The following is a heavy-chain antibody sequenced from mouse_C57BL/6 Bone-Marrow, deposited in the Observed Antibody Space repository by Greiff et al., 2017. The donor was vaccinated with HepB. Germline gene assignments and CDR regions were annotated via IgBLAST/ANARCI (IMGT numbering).Heavy chain of an antibody. CDR2: IYPGSGST. J-gene: IGHJ3*01. D-gene: IGHD2-3*01. Sequence: VQLQQPGAELVKPGASVKMSCKASGYTFTSYWITWVKQRPGQGLEWIGDIYPGSGSTNYNEKFKSKATLTVDTSSSTAYMQLSSLTSEDSAVYYCARDRDGYYVGFAYWGQGTLVTVSA. CDR3: ARDRDGYYVGFAY. CDR1: GYTFTSYW. V-gene: IGHV1-55*01.